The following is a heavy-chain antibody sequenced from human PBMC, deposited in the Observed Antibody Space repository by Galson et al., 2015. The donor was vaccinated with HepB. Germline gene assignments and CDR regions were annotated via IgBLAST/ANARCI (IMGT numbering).Heavy chain of an antibody. V-gene: IGHV4-34*01. CDR1: GGSFSGYY. J-gene: IGHJ3*02. Sequence: LSLTCAVYGGSFSGYYWSWIRQPPGKGLEWIGEINHSGSTNYNPSLKSRVTISVDTSKNQFSLKLSSVTAADTAVYYCAREGNSSGGDAFDIWDQGTMVTVSS. CDR3: AREGNSSGGDAFDI. D-gene: IGHD6-19*01. CDR2: INHSGST.